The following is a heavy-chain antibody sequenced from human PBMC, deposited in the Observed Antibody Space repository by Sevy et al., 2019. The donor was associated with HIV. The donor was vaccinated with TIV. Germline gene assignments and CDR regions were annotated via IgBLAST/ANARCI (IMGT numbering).Heavy chain of an antibody. CDR1: GYSFTSYW. Sequence: GESLKISCKGSGYSFTSYWIGWVRQMPGKCLEWMGIIYPGDSDTRYSPSFQGQVTISADKSISTAYLQWSSLKASDTAMYYCARPTGYCSSTSCFYYFDYWGQRTLVTVSS. V-gene: IGHV5-51*01. CDR2: IYPGDSDT. CDR3: ARPTGYCSSTSCFYYFDY. D-gene: IGHD2-2*01. J-gene: IGHJ4*02.